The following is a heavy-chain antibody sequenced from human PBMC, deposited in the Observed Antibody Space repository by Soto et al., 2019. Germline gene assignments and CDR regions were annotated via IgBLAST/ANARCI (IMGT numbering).Heavy chain of an antibody. V-gene: IGHV1-69*06. Sequence: QVQLVQSGAEVKTPGSSLKVSCKVSGSRFSNYVISWVRQAPVHGLEWLGRIIPIFNSTKYAQSFQGRVTITADKSTSTASLELSSLRSDDTAVYYCAREGRGKKAGYNGLVSLGYWGQGTLVTVCS. D-gene: IGHD2-2*02. CDR2: IIPIFNST. CDR1: GSRFSNYV. CDR3: AREGRGKKAGYNGLVSLGY. J-gene: IGHJ4*02.